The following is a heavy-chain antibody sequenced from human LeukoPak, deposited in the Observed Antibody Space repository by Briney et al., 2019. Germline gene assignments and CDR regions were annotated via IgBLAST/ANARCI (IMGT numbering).Heavy chain of an antibody. D-gene: IGHD4-17*01. J-gene: IGHJ4*02. CDR3: ATVPTTVTTSANFDY. V-gene: IGHV1-69*02. CDR2: IIPLLGIA. CDR1: GYTLTELS. Sequence: SVKVSCKVSGYTLTELSMHWVRQAPGKGLEWMGRIIPLLGIANYAQKFQGRVTISADKSTSTAYMELSSLRSEDTAVYYCATVPTTVTTSANFDYWGQGTLVTVSS.